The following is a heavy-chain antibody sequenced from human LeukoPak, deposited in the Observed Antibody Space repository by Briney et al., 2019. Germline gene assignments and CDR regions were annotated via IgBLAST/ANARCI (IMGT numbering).Heavy chain of an antibody. D-gene: IGHD3-22*01. CDR1: GFTVSSNY. V-gene: IGHV3-53*01. J-gene: IGHJ4*02. Sequence: PGGSLRLSCAASGFTVSSNYMSWVRQAPGKGLEWVSVIYSGGSTYYADSVKGRFTISRDNSKNTLYLQMNSLRAEDTAVYYCHFATYYYDSRTFDYWGQGTLVTVSS. CDR2: IYSGGST. CDR3: HFATYYYDSRTFDY.